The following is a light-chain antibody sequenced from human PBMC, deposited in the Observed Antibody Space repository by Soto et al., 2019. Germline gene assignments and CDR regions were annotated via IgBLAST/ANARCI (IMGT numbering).Light chain of an antibody. CDR1: SSDVGGYNY. J-gene: IGLJ1*01. CDR2: EVS. V-gene: IGLV2-8*01. CDR3: SSYAGSNTFYV. Sequence: QSVLTQPPSASGSPGQPVTISCTGTSSDVGGYNYVSWYQQYPGKAPKLMIYEVSKRPSGVPDRFSGSKSGNTASLTVSGLQAEDEADYYSSSYAGSNTFYVFGTGTKVTVL.